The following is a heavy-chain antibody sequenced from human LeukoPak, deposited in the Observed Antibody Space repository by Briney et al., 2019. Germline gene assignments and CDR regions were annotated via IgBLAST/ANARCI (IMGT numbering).Heavy chain of an antibody. V-gene: IGHV4-4*09. CDR2: IYTSGST. D-gene: IGHD3-9*01. CDR3: ARHGLNYDILTGYGNYYYYYYMDV. J-gene: IGHJ6*03. Sequence: SETLSLTCTVSGGSISSYYWSWIRQPPGKGLEWIGYIYTSGSTNYNPSLKSRVTISVDTSKNQFSLELSSVTAADTAVYYCARHGLNYDILTGYGNYYYYYYMDVWGRGTTVTVSS. CDR1: GGSISSYY.